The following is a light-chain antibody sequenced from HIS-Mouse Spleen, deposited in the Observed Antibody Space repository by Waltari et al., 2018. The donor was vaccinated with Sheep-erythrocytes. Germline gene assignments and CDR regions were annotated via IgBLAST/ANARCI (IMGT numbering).Light chain of an antibody. Sequence: SYELTPPPSVSVSPGQTASITCPGDKLGDKYACWYPQKPGQSPVLVIYQDRKRPSGIPERFSGSNSGNTATLTISGTQAMDEADYYCQAWDSSTAVFGGGTKLTVL. J-gene: IGLJ2*01. CDR3: QAWDSSTAV. V-gene: IGLV3-1*01. CDR2: QDR. CDR1: KLGDKY.